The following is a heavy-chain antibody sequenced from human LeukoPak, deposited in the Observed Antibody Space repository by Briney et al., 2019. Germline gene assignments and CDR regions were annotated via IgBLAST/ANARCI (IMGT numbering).Heavy chain of an antibody. D-gene: IGHD1-26*01. Sequence: GGSLRLSCAASGFTLSSNYMSWVRQAPGKGLEWVSVIYSGGSTYYADSVKGRFTISRDNSKNTLYLQMNSLRAEDTAVYYCARDEVGATFDYWGQGTLVTVSS. CDR3: ARDEVGATFDY. J-gene: IGHJ4*02. CDR1: GFTLSSNY. CDR2: IYSGGST. V-gene: IGHV3-66*02.